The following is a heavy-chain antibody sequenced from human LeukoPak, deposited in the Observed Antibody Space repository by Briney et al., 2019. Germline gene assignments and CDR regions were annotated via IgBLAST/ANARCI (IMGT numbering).Heavy chain of an antibody. CDR3: AEGIRFGLDAFDI. CDR2: ISGGGGSI. J-gene: IGHJ3*02. D-gene: IGHD3-10*01. CDR1: GFTFSNAW. V-gene: IGHV3-23*01. Sequence: GGSLRLSCAASGFTFSNAWMSWVRQAPGKGLEWVSGISGGGGSIDYADSVKGRLTISRDNSKNTLYLQMNGLRAEDTAVYYCAEGIRFGLDAFDIRGQGTMVTVSS.